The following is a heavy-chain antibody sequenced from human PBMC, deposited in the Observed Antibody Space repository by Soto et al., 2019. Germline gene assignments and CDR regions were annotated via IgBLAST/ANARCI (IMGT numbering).Heavy chain of an antibody. Sequence: GSLRLSCAASGFTFSSYDMHWVRQAPGKGLEWVAVISYDGSNKYYADSVKGRFTISRDNSKNTLYLQMNSLRAEDTAVYYCAKDWDTAMGLIDYWGQGTLVTGSS. CDR2: ISYDGSNK. V-gene: IGHV3-30*18. CDR1: GFTFSSYD. J-gene: IGHJ4*02. D-gene: IGHD5-18*01. CDR3: AKDWDTAMGLIDY.